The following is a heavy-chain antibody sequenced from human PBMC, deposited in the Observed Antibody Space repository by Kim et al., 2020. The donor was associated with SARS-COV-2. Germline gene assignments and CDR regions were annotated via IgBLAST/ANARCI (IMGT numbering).Heavy chain of an antibody. Sequence: GGSLRLSCAASGFTFSSYSMNWVRQAPGKGLEWVSSISSSSSYMYYADSVKGRFTISRDNAKNSLYLQMNSLRAEDTAVYYCARDPYGSDLFYYYYGMDGWGQGATVTVSS. J-gene: IGHJ6*02. V-gene: IGHV3-21*01. CDR3: ARDPYGSDLFYYYYGMDG. CDR1: GFTFSSYS. CDR2: ISSSSSYM. D-gene: IGHD2-15*01.